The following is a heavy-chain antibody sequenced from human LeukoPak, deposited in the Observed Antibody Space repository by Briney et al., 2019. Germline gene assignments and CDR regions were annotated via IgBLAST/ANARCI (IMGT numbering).Heavy chain of an antibody. V-gene: IGHV4-59*01. CDR2: IYYSGST. CDR1: GGSISSYY. CDR3: ARDATKNDAFDI. Sequence: SETLSLTCTASGGSISSYYWSWIRQPPGKGLEWIGYIYYSGSTNYNPSLKSRVTISVDTSKNQFSLKLSSVTAADTAVYYCARDATKNDAFDIWGQGTMVTVSS. J-gene: IGHJ3*02.